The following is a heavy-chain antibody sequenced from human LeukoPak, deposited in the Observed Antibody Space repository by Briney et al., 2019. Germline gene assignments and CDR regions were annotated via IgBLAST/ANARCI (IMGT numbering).Heavy chain of an antibody. D-gene: IGHD2/OR15-2a*01. CDR3: ARVLPVPYLLDS. CDR1: GHSTTRGYY. CDR2: FFQSEKS. J-gene: IGHJ4*02. V-gene: IGHV4-38-2*01. Sequence: SETLSLTCAIPGHSTTRGYYWAWFRQSPGKGLEWIATFFQSEKSFYNASLKSRVIMSLDTSKSQFSLNLTSVTAADTAVYYCARVLPVPYLLDSWGQGTHVTVSS.